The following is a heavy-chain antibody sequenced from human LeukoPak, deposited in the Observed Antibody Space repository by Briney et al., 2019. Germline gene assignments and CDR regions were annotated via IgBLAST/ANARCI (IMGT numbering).Heavy chain of an antibody. CDR2: IYYSGST. J-gene: IGHJ4*02. Sequence: SETLSLTCTVSGGSVSSGSYYWSWIRQPPGKGLEWIGYIYYSGSTNYNPSLKSRVTISVDTSKNQFSLKLSSVTAADTAVHYCARASDSSGYYFDYWGQGTLVTVSS. V-gene: IGHV4-61*01. CDR1: GGSVSSGSYY. CDR3: ARASDSSGYYFDY. D-gene: IGHD3-22*01.